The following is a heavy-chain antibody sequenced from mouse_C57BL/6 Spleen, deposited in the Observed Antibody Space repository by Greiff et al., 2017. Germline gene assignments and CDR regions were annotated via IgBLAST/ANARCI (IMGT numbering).Heavy chain of an antibody. CDR1: GYAFSSSW. V-gene: IGHV1-82*01. J-gene: IGHJ4*01. Sequence: QVQLQQSGPELVKPGASVKISCKASGYAFSSSWMNWVKQRPGKGLEWIGRIYPGDGDTNYNGKFKGKATLTADKSSSTAYMQLSSLTSEDSAVYFCASLTGTKGYAMDYWGQGTSVTVSS. D-gene: IGHD4-1*01. CDR3: ASLTGTKGYAMDY. CDR2: IYPGDGDT.